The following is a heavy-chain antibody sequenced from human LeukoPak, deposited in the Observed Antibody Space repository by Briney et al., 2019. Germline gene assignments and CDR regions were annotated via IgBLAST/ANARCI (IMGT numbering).Heavy chain of an antibody. V-gene: IGHV4-39*01. CDR3: ARRNSRIVVINYFGY. J-gene: IGHJ4*02. Sequence: SETLSLTCTVSGGSINSSSYYWGWIRQPPGKGLEWIGSIYYSGRTYSNPSLKSRVTISVDTSKSQFSLKLSSVTAADTAVYYCARRNSRIVVINYFGYWGQGTLVTVSS. D-gene: IGHD3-22*01. CDR1: GGSINSSSYY. CDR2: IYYSGRT.